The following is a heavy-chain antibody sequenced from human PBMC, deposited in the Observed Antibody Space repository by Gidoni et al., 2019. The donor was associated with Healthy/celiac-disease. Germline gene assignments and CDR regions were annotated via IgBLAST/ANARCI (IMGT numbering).Heavy chain of an antibody. J-gene: IGHJ3*02. CDR2: IYYSGST. D-gene: IGHD1-1*01. CDR3: ARATTLLHTFEI. Sequence: QVQLQESGPGLVKPSETLSLTCTVSGFSISSYYWSWIRQPPGKGLEWIGYIYYSGSTNYNPSLGSRVTISVDTSKNQFSLKLSSVTAADTAVYYCARATTLLHTFEIWGQGTMVTVAS. V-gene: IGHV4-59*01. CDR1: GFSISSYY.